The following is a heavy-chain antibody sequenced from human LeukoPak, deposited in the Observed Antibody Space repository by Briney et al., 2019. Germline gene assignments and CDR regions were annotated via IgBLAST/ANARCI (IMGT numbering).Heavy chain of an antibody. CDR3: ARVSSQWLAFDY. Sequence: PSETLSLTCTVSGGSTSSRSHYWGWIRQPPGKGLEWIGSVYYSGSTYYNPSLKSRVTMSVDTSKNQFSLKLSSVTAADTAVYYCARVSSQWLAFDYWGQGTLVTVSS. D-gene: IGHD6-19*01. V-gene: IGHV4-39*07. J-gene: IGHJ4*02. CDR2: VYYSGST. CDR1: GGSTSSRSHY.